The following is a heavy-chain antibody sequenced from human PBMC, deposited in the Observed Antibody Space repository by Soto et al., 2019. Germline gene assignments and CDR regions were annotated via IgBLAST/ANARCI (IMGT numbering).Heavy chain of an antibody. J-gene: IGHJ4*02. CDR1: GSSISPYY. CDR2: IYYSGTT. V-gene: IGHV4-59*01. Sequence: ETLSLTCIVSGSSISPYYWTWIRQPPGKGLEWLGNIYYSGTTNYNPSLKSRVTMSVDMSKNHCSLKLGSVTAADTAVYFCARVGGYYGDYPNFDYWGQGALVTVS. CDR3: ARVGGYYGDYPNFDY. D-gene: IGHD4-17*01.